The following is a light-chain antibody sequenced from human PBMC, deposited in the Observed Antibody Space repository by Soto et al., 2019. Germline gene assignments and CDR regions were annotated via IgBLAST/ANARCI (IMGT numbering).Light chain of an antibody. CDR2: DAS. Sequence: EIVLTQSPATLSLSPGERATLSCRTSQSVSSYFAWYQQKPGRAPRLLIYDASNRATGIPARFIGSGSGTDFTLTINRLEPEDFAVYYCQQRSNWPITCGQGTRLEIK. CDR3: QQRSNWPIT. CDR1: QSVSSY. V-gene: IGKV3-11*01. J-gene: IGKJ5*01.